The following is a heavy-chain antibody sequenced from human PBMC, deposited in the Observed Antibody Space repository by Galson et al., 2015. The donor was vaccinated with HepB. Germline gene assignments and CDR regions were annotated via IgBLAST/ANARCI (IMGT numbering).Heavy chain of an antibody. V-gene: IGHV3-23*01. CDR2: ISGSGGST. D-gene: IGHD2-2*01. CDR1: GFTFSSYA. J-gene: IGHJ4*02. Sequence: SLRLSCAASGFTFSSYAMSWVRQAPGKGLEWVSAISGSGGSTYYADSVKGRFTISRDNSKNTLYLQMNSPRAEDTAVYYCAKGRDCSSTSCPVVYWGQGTLVTVSS. CDR3: AKGRDCSSTSCPVVY.